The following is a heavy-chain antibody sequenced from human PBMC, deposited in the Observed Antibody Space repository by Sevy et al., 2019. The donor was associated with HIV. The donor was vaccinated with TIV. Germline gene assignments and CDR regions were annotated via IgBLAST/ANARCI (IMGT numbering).Heavy chain of an antibody. CDR2: INPNSGGT. D-gene: IGHD6-13*01. CDR3: ARGYSSSWYLTYYYGMDV. V-gene: IGHV1-2*04. CDR1: GYTFTGYY. J-gene: IGHJ6*02. Sequence: ASVKVSCKASGYTFTGYYMHWVRQAPGQGLEWMGWINPNSGGTNYAQKFQGWVTMTRDTSISTAYMELSSLRSDDTAVYYCARGYSSSWYLTYYYGMDVWGQGTTVTVSS.